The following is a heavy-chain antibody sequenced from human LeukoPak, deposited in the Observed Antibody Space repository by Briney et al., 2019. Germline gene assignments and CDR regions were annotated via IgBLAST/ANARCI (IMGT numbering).Heavy chain of an antibody. J-gene: IGHJ3*01. CDR3: AKVQSDIVGAVFFAFDV. Sequence: GGSLRLSCGLSGFTSDSYSMNWVRQAPGKGLAWVASITGRGTGMFYADSLKGRFTISRDNSKNSLYLQMNSLRVEDTAVYYCAKVQSDIVGAVFFAFDVWGQGTMVTVSS. V-gene: IGHV3-21*06. D-gene: IGHD1-26*01. CDR1: GFTSDSYS. CDR2: ITGRGTGM.